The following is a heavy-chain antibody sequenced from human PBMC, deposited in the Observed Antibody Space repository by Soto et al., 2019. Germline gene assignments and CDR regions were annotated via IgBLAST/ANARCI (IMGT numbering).Heavy chain of an antibody. Sequence: GGSLRLSCAASGFTFSSYAMHWVRQAPGKGLEWVAVISYDGSNKYYADSVKGRFTISRDNSKNTLYLQMNSLRAEDTAVYYCARRDRLRLVDAFDIWGQGTMVTVSS. CDR3: ARRDRLRLVDAFDI. J-gene: IGHJ3*02. D-gene: IGHD6-19*01. V-gene: IGHV3-30-3*01. CDR2: ISYDGSNK. CDR1: GFTFSSYA.